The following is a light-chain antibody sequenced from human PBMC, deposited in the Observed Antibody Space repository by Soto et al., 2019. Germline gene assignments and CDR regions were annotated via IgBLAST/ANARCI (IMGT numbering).Light chain of an antibody. J-gene: IGKJ1*01. CDR2: GAS. V-gene: IGKV3D-20*02. CDR1: QHIRSNY. Sequence: EIGMPQSPSTLSVSPGETSSLSCRASQHIRSNYLAWYQHKPGQAPRLLIYGASSRATGIPARFSGSGSGTDFTLTISSLEPEDFAVYYCQQRSNWTFGQGTKVDIK. CDR3: QQRSNWT.